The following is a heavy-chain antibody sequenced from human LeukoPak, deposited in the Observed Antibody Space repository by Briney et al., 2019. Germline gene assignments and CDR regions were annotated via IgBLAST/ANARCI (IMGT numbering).Heavy chain of an antibody. CDR2: ISWDGGTT. CDR3: AKDGPEDSGTYSLDY. D-gene: IGHD3-10*01. Sequence: GSLRLSCAASGFTFDDYTIHWVRQAPGKGLEWVSLISWDGGTTYYVDSVKGRFTISRDNSKNSLYLQMNSLRTEDTALYYCAKDGPEDSGTYSLDYWGQGTLVTVSS. J-gene: IGHJ4*02. V-gene: IGHV3-43*01. CDR1: GFTFDDYT.